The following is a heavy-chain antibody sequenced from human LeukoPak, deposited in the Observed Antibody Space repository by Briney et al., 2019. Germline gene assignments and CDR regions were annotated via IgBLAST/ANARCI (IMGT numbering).Heavy chain of an antibody. J-gene: IGHJ3*02. D-gene: IGHD5-24*01. Sequence: GGSLRLSCAASGFTFSNFAMNWVRQAPGKGLEWVSAISAGGISTYYADSVKGRFTISRDNSKNTLYLQMNSLRAEDTAVYYCAKEVPIFRDGYNPDAFDIWGQGTMVTVSS. CDR1: GFTFSNFA. V-gene: IGHV3-23*01. CDR2: ISAGGIST. CDR3: AKEVPIFRDGYNPDAFDI.